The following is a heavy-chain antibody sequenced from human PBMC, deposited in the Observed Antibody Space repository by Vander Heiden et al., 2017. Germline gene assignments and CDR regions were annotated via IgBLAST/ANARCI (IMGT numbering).Heavy chain of an antibody. J-gene: IGHJ4*02. CDR3: VRFTHIAGDY. Sequence: QVQLVQSGAEVKKPGASVKVSCKAAGYTFTSYAMHWVRQAPGQRLEWMGWINAGNGTTKYSQKFQGRVTITRDTSASTAYMELSRLRSEDTAVYYCVRFTHIAGDYWGQGTLVTVSS. CDR2: INAGNGTT. V-gene: IGHV1-3*01. D-gene: IGHD6-13*01. CDR1: GYTFTSYA.